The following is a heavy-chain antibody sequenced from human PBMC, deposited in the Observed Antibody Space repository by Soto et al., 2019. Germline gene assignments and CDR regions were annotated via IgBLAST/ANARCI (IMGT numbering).Heavy chain of an antibody. V-gene: IGHV3-11*01. D-gene: IGHD3-10*01. J-gene: IGHJ6*02. CDR3: AIGGGQIYYKGLDV. CDR1: GLFFSDYD. CDR2: ISGTGDTK. Sequence: PGGSLRLSCAASGLFFSDYDLSWIRQAPGKALECVAYISGTGDTKYYADSVTGRFTISRDNPKNSLYLQMNSLRPEDAAVYYCAIGGGQIYYKGLDVWGQGTTVTVSS.